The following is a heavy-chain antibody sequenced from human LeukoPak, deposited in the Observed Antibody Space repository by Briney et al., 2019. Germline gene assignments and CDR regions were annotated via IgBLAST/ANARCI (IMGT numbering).Heavy chain of an antibody. V-gene: IGHV3-74*01. Sequence: GGSLRLSWAASGFTFSNYWIHWVRQAQGKGLVWVSRINNDGSHTIYADSVKGRFTISRDNAKNTLSLQMNSLRAEDTAVYYCARGGLRGATPDYWGQGTLVTVSS. CDR2: INNDGSHT. CDR1: GFTFSNYW. J-gene: IGHJ4*02. D-gene: IGHD4/OR15-4a*01. CDR3: ARGGLRGATPDY.